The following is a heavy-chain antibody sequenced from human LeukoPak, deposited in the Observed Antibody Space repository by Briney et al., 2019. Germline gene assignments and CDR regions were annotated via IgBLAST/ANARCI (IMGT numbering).Heavy chain of an antibody. CDR3: AKAPTPYCDFWRTSLPYYYYGMDV. CDR1: GFTFSSYA. V-gene: IGHV3-23*01. J-gene: IGHJ6*02. CDR2: ISGSGGST. Sequence: PGGSLRLSCAASGFTFSSYAMSWVRQAPGKGLEWVSAISGSGGSTYYADSVKGRFTISRDNSKNTLYLQMNSLRAEDTAVYYCAKAPTPYCDFWRTSLPYYYYGMDVWGQGTTVTVSS. D-gene: IGHD3-3*01.